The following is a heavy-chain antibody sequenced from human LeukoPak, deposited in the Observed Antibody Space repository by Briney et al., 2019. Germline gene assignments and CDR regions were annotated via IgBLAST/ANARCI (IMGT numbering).Heavy chain of an antibody. J-gene: IGHJ4*02. V-gene: IGHV3-74*03. CDR2: ISPDGSTT. CDR3: ARYSYGHDY. Sequence: GGSLRLSCAASGFTFSRYWMHWVRQAPGKGLMWVSRISPDGSTTLYADSVKGRFTISRDNAKNSLYLQMNSLRAEDTAVYYCARYSYGHDYWGQGTLVTVSS. CDR1: GFTFSRYW. D-gene: IGHD5-18*01.